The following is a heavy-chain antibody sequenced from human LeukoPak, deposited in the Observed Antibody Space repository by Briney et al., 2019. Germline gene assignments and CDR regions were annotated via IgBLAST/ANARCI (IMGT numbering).Heavy chain of an antibody. CDR2: VYYTGST. CDR1: GGSISSYY. D-gene: IGHD6-13*01. Sequence: SETLSLTCTVSGGSISSYYWSWVRQPPGKGLEWIGFVYYTGSTNYSPSLKSRVTISVDTSKNQFSLKLRSVTVADTAVYYCARISSSNWYNERGAFDVWGQGTMVTVSS. CDR3: ARISSSNWYNERGAFDV. J-gene: IGHJ3*01. V-gene: IGHV4-59*01.